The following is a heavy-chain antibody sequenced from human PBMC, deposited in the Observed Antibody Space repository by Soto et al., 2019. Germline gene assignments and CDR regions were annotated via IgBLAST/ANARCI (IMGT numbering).Heavy chain of an antibody. J-gene: IGHJ6*04. CDR3: ASAFWKASGIKVDV. Sequence: EVQLVESGGGLVQPGGSLRLSCAASGFTFSTYSMNWVRQAPGKGLEWVSYISRSSSTIYYADSVKGRFTISRDNAKNSLYLQMNSLGAEDTAVYYCASAFWKASGIKVDVWGKGTAVTVSS. CDR2: ISRSSSTI. V-gene: IGHV3-48*01. CDR1: GFTFSTYS. D-gene: IGHD1-1*01.